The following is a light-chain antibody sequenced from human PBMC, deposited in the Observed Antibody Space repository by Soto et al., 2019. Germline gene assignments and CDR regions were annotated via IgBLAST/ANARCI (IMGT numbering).Light chain of an antibody. CDR1: QEVGTY. V-gene: IGKV3D-11*01. J-gene: IGKJ5*01. Sequence: VLTQSPVTLSLSPGERATLSCRASQEVGTYVAWYQVRGGQAPRLLISGASKRATGIPDRINGGGSGADFILTINSLESGDSAVYFCQQGGNWPVTFGQGTRVEIK. CDR3: QQGGNWPVT. CDR2: GAS.